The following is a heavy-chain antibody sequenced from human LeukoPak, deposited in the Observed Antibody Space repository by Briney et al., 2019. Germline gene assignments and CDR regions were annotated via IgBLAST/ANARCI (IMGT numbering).Heavy chain of an antibody. V-gene: IGHV3-23*01. CDR2: IYVGGANT. CDR3: AKRITVAAGIYFDS. J-gene: IGHJ4*02. Sequence: GGSLRLSCVGSGFSFSSFAMTWVRQAPGKGLEWVSTIYVGGANTFYADSVKGRFTIPRDDSKNMQFLQMDSLRPEDTAVYFCAKRITVAAGIYFDSWGQGTLVTVSS. CDR1: GFSFSSFA. D-gene: IGHD6-19*01.